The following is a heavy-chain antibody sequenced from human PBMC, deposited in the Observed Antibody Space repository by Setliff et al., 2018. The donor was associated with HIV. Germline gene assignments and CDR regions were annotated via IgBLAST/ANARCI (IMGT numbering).Heavy chain of an antibody. D-gene: IGHD5-18*01. CDR2: INPSGGST. V-gene: IGHV1-46*01. Sequence: VASVKVSCKASGYTFTSYYMHWVRQAPGQGLEWMGIINPSGGSTSYAQEFQGRVTMTRDTSTSTVYMELSSLRSEDTAVYYCARGIRVDTAMVTDLFDYWGQGTLVTVSS. CDR1: GYTFTSYY. J-gene: IGHJ4*02. CDR3: ARGIRVDTAMVTDLFDY.